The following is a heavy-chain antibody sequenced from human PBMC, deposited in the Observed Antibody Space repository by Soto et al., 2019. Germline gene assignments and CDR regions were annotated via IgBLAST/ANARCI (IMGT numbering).Heavy chain of an antibody. Sequence: SQTLSLTCAISGDSVSSNSAAWNWIRQSPSRGLEWLGRTYYRSKWYNDYAVSVKSRITINPDTSKNQFSLQLNSVTPEDTAVYYCARDAPYFDWLSEYTWFDPWGQGTLVTVSS. J-gene: IGHJ5*02. CDR3: ARDAPYFDWLSEYTWFDP. CDR1: GDSVSSNSAA. V-gene: IGHV6-1*01. D-gene: IGHD3-9*01. CDR2: TYYRSKWYN.